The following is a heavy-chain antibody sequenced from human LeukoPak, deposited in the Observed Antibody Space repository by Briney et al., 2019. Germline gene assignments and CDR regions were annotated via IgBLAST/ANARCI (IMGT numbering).Heavy chain of an antibody. CDR2: IYYSGST. CDR1: GGSISSYY. CDR3: ARNAGYFDY. Sequence: SETLSLTCTVSGGSISSYYWSWIRQPPGKGLEWNGYIYYSGSTNYNPSLKSRVTISVDTSKNQFSLKLSSVTAADTAVYYCARNAGYFDYWGQGTLVTVSS. V-gene: IGHV4-59*01. J-gene: IGHJ4*02.